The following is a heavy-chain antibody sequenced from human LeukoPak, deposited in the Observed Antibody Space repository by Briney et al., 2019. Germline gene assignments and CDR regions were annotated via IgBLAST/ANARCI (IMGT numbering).Heavy chain of an antibody. D-gene: IGHD3-3*01. CDR2: ISGSGGST. J-gene: IGHJ6*03. CDR1: GFTFSSYA. Sequence: PGGSLRLSCAASGFTFSSYAMSWVRQAPRKGLEWDSAISGSGGSTYYADSVKGRFTISRDNSKNTLYLQMNSLRAEDTAVYYCAKFKAGFYDYYYMDVWGKGTTVTVSS. V-gene: IGHV3-23*01. CDR3: AKFKAGFYDYYYMDV.